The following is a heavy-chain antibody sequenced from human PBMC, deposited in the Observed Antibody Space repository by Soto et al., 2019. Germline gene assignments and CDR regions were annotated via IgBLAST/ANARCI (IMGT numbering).Heavy chain of an antibody. V-gene: IGHV4-39*01. J-gene: IGHJ4*02. CDR2: VHYSGST. D-gene: IGHD3-22*01. CDR3: ARQHYYDSSGYYTWN. Sequence: RSRTFSFPGCSIWREIYSLCLICQTQGKGLAGIATVHYSGSTYYTPSLKNRVTISADTSNTQFSLRLNSVTAADTAVYYCARQHYYDSSGYYTWNWGQGTLVTVSS. CDR1: GCSIWREIYS.